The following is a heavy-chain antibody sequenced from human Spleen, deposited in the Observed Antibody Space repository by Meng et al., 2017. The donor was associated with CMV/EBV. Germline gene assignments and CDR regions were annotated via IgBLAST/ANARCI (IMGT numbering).Heavy chain of an antibody. J-gene: IGHJ5*02. CDR2: IRSKFNNYAT. V-gene: IGHV3-73*01. Sequence: GGSLRLSCVASGFTFSGSAMHWVRQASGKGLEWVGRIRSKFNNYATAYAASVKGRFSISRDDSKNTAYLQMNNLKTEDTAVYYCTREERLVMAYPWGPGTLVTVSS. CDR3: TREERLVMAYP. D-gene: IGHD3-9*01. CDR1: GFTFSGSA.